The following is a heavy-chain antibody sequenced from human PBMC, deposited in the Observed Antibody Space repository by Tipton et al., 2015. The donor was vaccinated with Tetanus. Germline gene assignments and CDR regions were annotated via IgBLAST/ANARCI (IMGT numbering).Heavy chain of an antibody. Sequence: LRLSCAVYGGSFSGYYWSWIRQPPGKGLEWIGEINHSGSTNYNPSLKSRVTISVDTSKNQFSLKLSSVTAADTAVYYCAGVGYYDSSGYSYYYYGMDVWGQGTTVTVSS. CDR3: AGVGYYDSSGYSYYYYGMDV. V-gene: IGHV4-34*01. CDR2: INHSGST. CDR1: GGSFSGYY. D-gene: IGHD3-22*01. J-gene: IGHJ6*02.